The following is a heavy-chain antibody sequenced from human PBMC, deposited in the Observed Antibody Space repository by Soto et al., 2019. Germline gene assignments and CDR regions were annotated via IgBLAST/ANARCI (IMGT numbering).Heavy chain of an antibody. V-gene: IGHV3-30*18. Sequence: VGSLRLSCAASGFTFSNYGMHWVRQAPGKGLEWVAVISYDGSNKYYADSVKGRFTISRDNSKNTLYLQMNSLRAEDTAVYYCAKDLGSGSYLFDAFDIWGQGTMVTVSS. CDR3: AKDLGSGSYLFDAFDI. J-gene: IGHJ3*02. CDR1: GFTFSNYG. CDR2: ISYDGSNK. D-gene: IGHD1-26*01.